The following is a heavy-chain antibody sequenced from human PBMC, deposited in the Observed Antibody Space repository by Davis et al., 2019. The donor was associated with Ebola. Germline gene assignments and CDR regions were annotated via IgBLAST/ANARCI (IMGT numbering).Heavy chain of an antibody. CDR2: IDPSDSYT. CDR3: ARRDFAAAGIGDYYGMDV. D-gene: IGHD6-13*01. J-gene: IGHJ6*02. Sequence: GESLKISCKGSGYSFTSYWISWVRQMPGKGLEWMGRIDPSDSYTNYSPSFQGHVTISADKSISTAYLQWSSLKASDTAMYYCARRDFAAAGIGDYYGMDVWGQGTTVTVSS. CDR1: GYSFTSYW. V-gene: IGHV5-10-1*01.